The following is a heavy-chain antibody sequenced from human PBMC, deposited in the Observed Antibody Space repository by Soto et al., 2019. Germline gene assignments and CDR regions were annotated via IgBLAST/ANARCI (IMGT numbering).Heavy chain of an antibody. CDR2: ISSSSSTI. D-gene: IGHD2-2*01. CDR1: GFTFSSYS. Sequence: EVQLVESGGGLVQPRGSLRLSCAASGFTFSSYSMNWVRQAPGKGLEWVSYISSSSSTIYYADSVKGRFTISRDNAKNSLYLQMNSLRAEDTAVYYCATSQYCSSTSCRYYYGMDVWGQGTTVTVSS. CDR3: ATSQYCSSTSCRYYYGMDV. J-gene: IGHJ6*02. V-gene: IGHV3-48*01.